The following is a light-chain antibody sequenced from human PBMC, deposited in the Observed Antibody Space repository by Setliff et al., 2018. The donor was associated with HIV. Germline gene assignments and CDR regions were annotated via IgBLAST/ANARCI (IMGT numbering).Light chain of an antibody. Sequence: QTVVTQQPSLPVSPGGPVTLTCPSSTGAVTGGYYPNWSQQKPGQAPRALIYSKNNKHSWTPARFSGSLLGGKAALTLSGVQPEDEAEYYCLLYYGGALVVFGGGTKVTVL. V-gene: IGLV7-43*01. J-gene: IGLJ2*01. CDR3: LLYYGGALVV. CDR2: SKN. CDR1: TGAVTGGYY.